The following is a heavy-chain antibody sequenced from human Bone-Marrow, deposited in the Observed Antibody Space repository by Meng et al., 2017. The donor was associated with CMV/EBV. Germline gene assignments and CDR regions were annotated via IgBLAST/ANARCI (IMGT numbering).Heavy chain of an antibody. CDR2: ISWNSGSI. CDR1: GFTFDDYA. J-gene: IGHJ4*02. D-gene: IGHD1-26*01. Sequence: SLKISCAASGFTFDDYAMHWVRQAPGKGLEWVSGISWNSGSIGYADSVKGRFTISRDNAKNSLYLQMNSLRAEDTAVYYCARDESGSSWGQGTLVTVSS. V-gene: IGHV3-9*01. CDR3: ARDESGSS.